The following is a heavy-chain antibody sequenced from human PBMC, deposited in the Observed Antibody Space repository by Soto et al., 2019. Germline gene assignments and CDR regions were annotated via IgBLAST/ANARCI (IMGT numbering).Heavy chain of an antibody. Sequence: QVQLQESGPGLVKPSETLSLTCTVSGGSISSYYWSWIRQPPGKGLEWIGYIYYSGSTNYNPSLKRRGTISVDTSKNQSSLKLNSMTAADTAVYYCARHNYGSGSTYFDYWGQGTLVTVSS. CDR2: IYYSGST. CDR3: ARHNYGSGSTYFDY. V-gene: IGHV4-59*08. J-gene: IGHJ4*02. CDR1: GGSISSYY. D-gene: IGHD3-10*01.